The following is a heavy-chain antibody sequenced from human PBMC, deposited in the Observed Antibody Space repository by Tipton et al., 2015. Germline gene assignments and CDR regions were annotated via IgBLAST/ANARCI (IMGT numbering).Heavy chain of an antibody. V-gene: IGHV4-39*07. J-gene: IGHJ4*02. CDR1: GGSISSSSYY. CDR2: LYFSGTT. CDR3: ARVDYGDYVHYFDY. Sequence: TLSLTCTVSGGSISSSSYYWAWIRQPPGKGLEWIGSLYFSGTTYYNPSLKSRVTISVDTSKNQFSLKLSSVTAADTAVYYCARVDYGDYVHYFDYWGQGTLVTVSS. D-gene: IGHD4-17*01.